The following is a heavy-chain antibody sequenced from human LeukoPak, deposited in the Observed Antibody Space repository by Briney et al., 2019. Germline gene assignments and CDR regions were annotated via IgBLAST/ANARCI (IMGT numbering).Heavy chain of an antibody. Sequence: SGPTLVKPTQTLTLTCTFSGFSLSTSGVGAGWIRQPPGKALEWLALIYWDDDKRYSPSLKSRLTITKDTSKNQVVLTMTNMDPVDTATYYCAHATYYYDSSGYPTWGQGTLVTVSS. D-gene: IGHD3-22*01. CDR3: AHATYYYDSSGYPT. J-gene: IGHJ4*02. CDR1: GFSLSTSGVG. CDR2: IYWDDDK. V-gene: IGHV2-5*02.